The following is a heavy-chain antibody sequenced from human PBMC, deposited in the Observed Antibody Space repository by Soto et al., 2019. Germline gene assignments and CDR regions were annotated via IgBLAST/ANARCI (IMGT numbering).Heavy chain of an antibody. CDR1: GGSISSYY. J-gene: IGHJ4*02. V-gene: IGHV4-59*01. CDR2: IYYSGST. D-gene: IGHD4-17*01. Sequence: TLSLTCTVSGGSISSYYWSWIRQSPGKGLEWIGYIYYSGSTNYNPSLKSRVTISVDTSKNQFSLKLSSVTAADTAVYYCARSYGDYINFDYWGQGTLVTVSS. CDR3: ARSYGDYINFDY.